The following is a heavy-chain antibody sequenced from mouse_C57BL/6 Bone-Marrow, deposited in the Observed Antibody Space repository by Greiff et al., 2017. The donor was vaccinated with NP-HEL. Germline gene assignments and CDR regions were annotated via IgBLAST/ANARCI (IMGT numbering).Heavy chain of an antibody. D-gene: IGHD1-1*02. CDR1: GYSITSDY. J-gene: IGHJ3*01. CDR3: AGRGGGAWFAY. V-gene: IGHV3-8*01. Sequence: EVQRVESGPGLAKPSQSLSLSCSVTGYSITSDYWNWIRKFPGNKLEYMGYISYSGSTYYNPSLKSRIAITRNTSKNQYYLQLNSVTTDDTATYYCAGRGGGAWFAYWGQGTLVTVSA. CDR2: ISYSGST.